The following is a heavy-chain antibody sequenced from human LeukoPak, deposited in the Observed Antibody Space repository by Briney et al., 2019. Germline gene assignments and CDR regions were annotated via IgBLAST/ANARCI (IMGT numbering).Heavy chain of an antibody. Sequence: KSGESLKISCKGSGYSFTSYWIGWVRQMPGKGLEWMGIIYPGDSDTRYSPSFQGQVTISADKSISTAYLQWSSLKASDTAMYYCARPTWYSYGTKGAFDIWGQGTMVTVSS. D-gene: IGHD5-18*01. V-gene: IGHV5-51*01. CDR3: ARPTWYSYGTKGAFDI. CDR2: IYPGDSDT. CDR1: GYSFTSYW. J-gene: IGHJ3*02.